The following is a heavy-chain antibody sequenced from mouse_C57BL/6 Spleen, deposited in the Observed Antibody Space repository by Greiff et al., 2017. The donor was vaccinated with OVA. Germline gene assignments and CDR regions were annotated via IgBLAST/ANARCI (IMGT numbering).Heavy chain of an antibody. V-gene: IGHV1-63*01. J-gene: IGHJ2*01. D-gene: IGHD1-3*01. Sequence: LVESGAELVRPGTSVKMSCKASGYTFTNYWIGWAKQRPGHGLEWFGDIYPGGGYTNYNEKFKGKATLTAEKSSSTAYMQFSSLASEDSAIYYGARSPSGYYDNWNQGTTLTVSS. CDR1: GYTFTNYW. CDR3: ARSPSGYYDN. CDR2: IYPGGGYT.